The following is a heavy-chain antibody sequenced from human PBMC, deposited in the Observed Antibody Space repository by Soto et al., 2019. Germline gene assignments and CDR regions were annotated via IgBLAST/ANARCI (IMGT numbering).Heavy chain of an antibody. CDR2: MNAGNGNT. Sequence: ASVKVSCKASGYTFTSYAMHWVRQAPGQRLEWMGWMNAGNGNTKYSQKFQGRVTITRDTSASTAFMELSSLRSEDTAVYYCANALGLYYFDYWGQGTLVTVSS. J-gene: IGHJ4*02. CDR3: ANALGLYYFDY. D-gene: IGHD3-16*01. CDR1: GYTFTSYA. V-gene: IGHV1-3*01.